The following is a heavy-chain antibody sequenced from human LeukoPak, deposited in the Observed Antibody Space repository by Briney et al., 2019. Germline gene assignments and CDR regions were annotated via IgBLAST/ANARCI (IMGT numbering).Heavy chain of an antibody. Sequence: GGSLRLSCAGSGFTFSSYSMNWVRQAPGKGLEWVSSISSSSSYIYYADSVKGRFTISRDNSKNTLYLQMNSLRAEDTAVYYCAKDLRESSGWHGNFDYWGQGTLVTVSS. CDR3: AKDLRESSGWHGNFDY. D-gene: IGHD6-19*01. CDR1: GFTFSSYS. V-gene: IGHV3-21*04. J-gene: IGHJ4*02. CDR2: ISSSSSYI.